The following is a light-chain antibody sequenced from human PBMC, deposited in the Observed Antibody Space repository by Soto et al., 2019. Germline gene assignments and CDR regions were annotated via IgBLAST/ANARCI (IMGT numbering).Light chain of an antibody. CDR1: KLGKKD. CDR3: QAWDSSTGV. V-gene: IGLV3-1*01. J-gene: IGLJ1*01. Sequence: SYELTQPPSVSVSPGQTASITCSGDKLGKKDACWYQQKPGQSPVVVIYQDSKRASGIPERFSGSNSGNTANLTISGTQAMDEADYYCQAWDSSTGVFGAGTKLTVL. CDR2: QDS.